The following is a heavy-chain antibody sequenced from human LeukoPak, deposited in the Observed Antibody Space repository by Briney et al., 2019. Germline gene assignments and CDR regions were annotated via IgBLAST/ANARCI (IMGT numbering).Heavy chain of an antibody. D-gene: IGHD3-3*01. Sequence: GGSLRLSCAASGFTFSSYWMSWVRQAPGKGLEWVANMKQDGSEKYYVDSVKGRFTISRDNAKNSLYLQMNSLRAEDTAVYYCARGNTIFGVVIYYYYGMDVWGQGTTVTVSS. CDR3: ARGNTIFGVVIYYYYGMDV. J-gene: IGHJ6*02. CDR1: GFTFSSYW. V-gene: IGHV3-7*03. CDR2: MKQDGSEK.